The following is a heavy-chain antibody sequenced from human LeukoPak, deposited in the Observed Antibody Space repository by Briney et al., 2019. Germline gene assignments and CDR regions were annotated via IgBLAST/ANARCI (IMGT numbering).Heavy chain of an antibody. CDR2: IKQDGSEI. D-gene: IGHD6-13*01. CDR3: AKVWQQLSDY. CDR1: GFTFSSYW. Sequence: PGGSLRLSCVDSGFTFSSYWMSWVRQAPGKGLEWVANIKQDGSEIYYGDSVKGRFTISRDNAKNSLYLQMNSLRAEDTAVYYCAKVWQQLSDYWGQGTLVTVSS. V-gene: IGHV3-7*03. J-gene: IGHJ4*02.